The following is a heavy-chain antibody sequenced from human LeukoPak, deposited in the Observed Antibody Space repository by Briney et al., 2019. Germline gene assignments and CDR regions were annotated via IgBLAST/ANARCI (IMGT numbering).Heavy chain of an antibody. Sequence: ASLRVSCKASVGTLPSYAISWVRQTPGQGLEWMGGIIPIFGTANNVQKFLGRVTITADESTSTAYMELSSLRSEDTAVYYCAREGDRLGTGIMDFDYWGQGTLVTVSS. J-gene: IGHJ4*02. CDR1: VGTLPSYA. CDR3: AREGDRLGTGIMDFDY. CDR2: IIPIFGTA. D-gene: IGHD3-16*01. V-gene: IGHV1-69*01.